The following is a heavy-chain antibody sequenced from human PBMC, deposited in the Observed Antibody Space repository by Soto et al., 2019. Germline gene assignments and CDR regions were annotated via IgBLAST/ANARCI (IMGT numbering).Heavy chain of an antibody. Sequence: QVQLQESGPGLVKPSETLSLTCAVSGDSISTYYCMWIRQPPGKGLESIGYLYYGRSANYNPSLKSRVTLSVDTSTNQCSLTLRSMTAADTAVYYCALRSMAVVPEYWGQGTLVTVSS. CDR2: LYYGRSA. V-gene: IGHV4-59*01. D-gene: IGHD3-22*01. J-gene: IGHJ4*02. CDR1: GDSISTYY. CDR3: ALRSMAVVPEY.